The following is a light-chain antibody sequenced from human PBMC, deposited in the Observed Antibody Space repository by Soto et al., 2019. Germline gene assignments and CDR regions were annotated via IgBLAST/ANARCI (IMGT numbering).Light chain of an antibody. J-gene: IGKJ4*01. CDR2: DAS. CDR1: QSVSSSY. CDR3: QHRDDWPLT. Sequence: EIVLTQSRGTLSLSPGERATLSCRASQSVSSSYLAWYQQKPGQAPRLLIYDASNRATGIPARFSGGGSGTDFTLTISSLEPEDFAVYYCQHRDDWPLTFGGGTKVDIK. V-gene: IGKV3D-20*02.